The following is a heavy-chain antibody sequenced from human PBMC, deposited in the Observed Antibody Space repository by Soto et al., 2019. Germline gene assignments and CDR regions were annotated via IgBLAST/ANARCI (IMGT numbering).Heavy chain of an antibody. Sequence: EVQLVESGGGLVKPGGSLRLSCAASGFTFSSYSMNWVRQAPGKGLEWVASISSGGTYIYYADSLKGRLTISRDNAKNSLSLKMNSLRAEDTAVYYGARDLTGRYYFDYWGQGTLITVSS. CDR1: GFTFSSYS. J-gene: IGHJ4*02. V-gene: IGHV3-21*01. D-gene: IGHD2-8*02. CDR2: ISSGGTYI. CDR3: ARDLTGRYYFDY.